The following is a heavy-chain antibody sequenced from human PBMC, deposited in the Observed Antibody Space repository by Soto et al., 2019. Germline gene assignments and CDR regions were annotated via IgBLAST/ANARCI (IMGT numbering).Heavy chain of an antibody. CDR2: IYYSGST. Sequence: SETLSLTCTVSGGSISSGGYYWSWLRQHPGKGLEWIGYIYYSGSTYYNPSLKSRVTISVDTSKNQFSLKLSSVTAADTAVYYCARVPRGVSAAPTEWFDPWGQGTLVTVSS. V-gene: IGHV4-31*03. CDR3: ARVPRGVSAAPTEWFDP. J-gene: IGHJ5*02. D-gene: IGHD3-10*01. CDR1: GGSISSGGYY.